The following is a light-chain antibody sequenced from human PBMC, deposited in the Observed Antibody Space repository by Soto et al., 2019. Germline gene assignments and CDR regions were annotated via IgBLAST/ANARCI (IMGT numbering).Light chain of an antibody. V-gene: IGKV3-20*01. CDR3: QQYGSSLYT. CDR1: QRVSSNY. Sequence: EIVLTQSPGTLPLSPGDRATLSCRASQRVSSNYLAWYQQRPGKAPRLLIYGASSRATGIPDRFSGSGSGTDFTLTINRLEPEDFAVYYCQQYGSSLYTFGQGTKVDIK. CDR2: GAS. J-gene: IGKJ2*01.